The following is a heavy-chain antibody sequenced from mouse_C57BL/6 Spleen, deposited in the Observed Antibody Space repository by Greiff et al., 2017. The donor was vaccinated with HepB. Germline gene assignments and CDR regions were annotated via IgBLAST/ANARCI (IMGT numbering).Heavy chain of an antibody. CDR3: ASIYYGYGGFAY. Sequence: VQLQQSGPELVKPGASVKMSCKASGYTFTDYNMHWVKQSHGKSLEWIGYINPNNGGTSYNQKFKGKATLTVNKSSSTAYMELRSLTSEDSAVYYCASIYYGYGGFAYWGQGTLVTVSA. V-gene: IGHV1-22*01. D-gene: IGHD2-2*01. CDR1: GYTFTDYN. J-gene: IGHJ3*01. CDR2: INPNNGGT.